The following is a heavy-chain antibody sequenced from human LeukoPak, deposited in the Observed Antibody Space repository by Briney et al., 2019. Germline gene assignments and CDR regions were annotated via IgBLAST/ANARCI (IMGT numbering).Heavy chain of an antibody. Sequence: SETLSLTCAVYGGSSSGYYWSWIRQPPGKGLEWIGEINHSGSTNYNPSLKSRVTISVDTSKNQFALKLSSVTAADTAVYYCAKNPRKYYFDYWGQGTLVTVSS. CDR1: GGSSSGYY. CDR2: INHSGST. CDR3: AKNPRKYYFDY. V-gene: IGHV4-34*01. J-gene: IGHJ4*02.